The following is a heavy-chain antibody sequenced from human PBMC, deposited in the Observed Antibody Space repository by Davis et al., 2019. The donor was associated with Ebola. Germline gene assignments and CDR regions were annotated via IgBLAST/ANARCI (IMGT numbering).Heavy chain of an antibody. J-gene: IGHJ3*02. V-gene: IGHV3-23*01. Sequence: GGSLRLSCAASGFTFSSYAMSRVRQAPGKGLEWVPAISRSGGSTYYADSVKGRFTISRDNSKNTLFLQMNSLRAEDTAVYYCAKNTSNIWFDIWGQGTNVTVSS. CDR2: ISRSGGST. D-gene: IGHD1-26*01. CDR1: GFTFSSYA. CDR3: AKNTSNIWFDI.